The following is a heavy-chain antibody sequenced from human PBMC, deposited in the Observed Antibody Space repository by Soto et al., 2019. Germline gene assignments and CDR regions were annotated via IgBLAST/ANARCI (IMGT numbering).Heavy chain of an antibody. CDR2: ISSDGSAT. J-gene: IGHJ5*02. CDR3: VRDRDRRWFDP. V-gene: IGHV3-11*01. CDR1: GFIFSDFY. D-gene: IGHD3-10*01. Sequence: QLVESVGGLVKPGGSLRLSCTASGFIFSDFYMAWIRQAPGKGLEWVSYISSDGSATYKDSVKGRFTVSRDNAKDSLYLQMNSLRDEDTAVYYCVRDRDRRWFDPWGQGTLVTVSS.